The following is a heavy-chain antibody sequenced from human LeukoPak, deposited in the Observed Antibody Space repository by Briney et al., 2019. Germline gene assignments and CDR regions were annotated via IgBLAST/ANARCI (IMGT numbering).Heavy chain of an antibody. CDR1: GFTFSSYW. CDR3: ARDPRYYDFWSGEDYYYMDV. V-gene: IGHV3-7*01. Sequence: GGSLRLSCAASGFTFSSYWMSWVRQAPGKGLEWVANIKQDGSEKYYVDSVKGRFTISRDNAKNSLYLQMNSLRAEDTAVYYCARDPRYYDFWSGEDYYYMDVWGKGTTVTVSS. CDR2: IKQDGSEK. J-gene: IGHJ6*03. D-gene: IGHD3-3*01.